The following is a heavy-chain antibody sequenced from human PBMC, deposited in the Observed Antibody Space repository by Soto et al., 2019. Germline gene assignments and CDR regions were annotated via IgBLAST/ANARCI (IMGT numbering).Heavy chain of an antibody. CDR2: VWSNGNLK. V-gene: IGHV3-33*01. CDR3: ARIQLDTMMALAH. D-gene: IGHD1-1*01. Sequence: QVQLVESGGGVVQPGGSLRLSCAASGFTFDAYGFHWVRQAPGKGLEWVAVVWSNGNLKYYADSVKGRCTISRDSSKSAINLQMNSLRADDTAVYYCARIQLDTMMALAHGGQGTLVTVSS. J-gene: IGHJ4*02. CDR1: GFTFDAYG.